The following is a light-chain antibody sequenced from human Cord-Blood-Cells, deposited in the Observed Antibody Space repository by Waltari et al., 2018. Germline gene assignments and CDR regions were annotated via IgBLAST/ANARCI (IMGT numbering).Light chain of an antibody. CDR3: QQLNSYPPLT. J-gene: IGKJ4*01. Sequence: IHLTQSPSSLSASVGDRVTITCRASQGISSYLAWYQQKPGKAPKLLIYASSTLQSGVTSRFSGSRSGTDFTLTISSLQPEDFATYYCQQLNSYPPLTFGGGTKVEIK. CDR1: QGISSY. V-gene: IGKV1-9*01. CDR2: ASS.